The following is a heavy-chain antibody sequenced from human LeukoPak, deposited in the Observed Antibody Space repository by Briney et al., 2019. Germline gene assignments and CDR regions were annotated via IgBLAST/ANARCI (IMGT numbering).Heavy chain of an antibody. V-gene: IGHV3-53*01. Sequence: GGSLRLSCAASGFTVNSNYLSWVRQAPGKGLEWVSTLYNTGNTYYANSVKGRFSISRDNSKKTLFLQMNSLRAEDTAVYYCARRLIRGVIIRDFDSWGQGAQVTVSS. D-gene: IGHD3-10*01. CDR2: LYNTGNT. J-gene: IGHJ4*02. CDR3: ARRLIRGVIIRDFDS. CDR1: GFTVNSNY.